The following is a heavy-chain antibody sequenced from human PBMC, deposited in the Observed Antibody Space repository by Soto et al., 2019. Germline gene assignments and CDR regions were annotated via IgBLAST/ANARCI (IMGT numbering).Heavy chain of an antibody. J-gene: IGHJ4*02. Sequence: GGSLRLSCAASGFTFTSYNMDCVRQAPGRGLEWVAAIAPGGKFILYADSVRGRFTISRDNSKNTLYLQMNSLTAEDTAVYHCARVGVGYSYGQGFDFWGQGTPVTVSS. CDR1: GFTFTSYN. V-gene: IGHV3-30*03. CDR2: IAPGGKFI. CDR3: ARVGVGYSYGQGFDF. D-gene: IGHD5-18*01.